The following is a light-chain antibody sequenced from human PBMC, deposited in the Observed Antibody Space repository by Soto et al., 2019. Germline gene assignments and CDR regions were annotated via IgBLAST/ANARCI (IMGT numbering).Light chain of an antibody. CDR3: SSYTSSSTRV. J-gene: IGLJ2*01. CDR1: SSDVGGYNY. V-gene: IGLV2-14*01. Sequence: QSVLTQPASVSGSPGQSITISCTGTSSDVGGYNYVSWYQQHPGKAPKLMIYDVSNRPSGVSNRFSGSKSGNPASLTISGLQAEDEADYYCSSYTSSSTRVFGGGTRRTVL. CDR2: DVS.